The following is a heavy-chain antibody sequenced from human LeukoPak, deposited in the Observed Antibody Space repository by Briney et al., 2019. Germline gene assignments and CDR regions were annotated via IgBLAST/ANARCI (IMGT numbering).Heavy chain of an antibody. CDR1: GGTFSSYA. D-gene: IGHD2-2*01. CDR3: ARDPSYSRHGQKDCSSTSCYPKQDYEGDGY. V-gene: IGHV1-69*13. J-gene: IGHJ4*02. CDR2: IIPIFGTA. Sequence: ASVKVSCKASGGTFSSYAISWVRQAPGQGLEWMGGIIPIFGTANYAQKFQGRVTITADESTSTAYMELSSLRSEDTAVYYCARDPSYSRHGQKDCSSTSCYPKQDYEGDGYWGQGTLVTVSS.